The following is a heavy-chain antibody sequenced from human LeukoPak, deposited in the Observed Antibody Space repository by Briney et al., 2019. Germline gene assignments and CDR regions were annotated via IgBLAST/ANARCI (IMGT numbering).Heavy chain of an antibody. CDR3: ARLGATIGGGDY. V-gene: IGHV1-69*05. Sequence: SVKVSCKASGGTFSSYAISWVRQAPGQGLEWMGGIIPIFGTANYAQKFQGRVTMTRDTSISTAYMELSGLRSDDTAVYYCARLGATIGGGDYWGQGTLVTVSS. CDR1: GGTFSSYA. CDR2: IIPIFGTA. D-gene: IGHD5-24*01. J-gene: IGHJ4*02.